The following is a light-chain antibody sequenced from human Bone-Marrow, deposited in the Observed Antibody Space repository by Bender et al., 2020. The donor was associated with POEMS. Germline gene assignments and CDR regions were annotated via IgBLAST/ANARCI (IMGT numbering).Light chain of an antibody. V-gene: IGLV3-1*01. J-gene: IGLJ1*01. CDR2: QDS. CDR3: QAWDTSTEV. CDR1: KLGDKY. Sequence: SYELTQPPSVSVSPGQTASISCSGDKLGDKYVCWYQQKSGQPPKLVIYQDSQRPSGIPERFSGSSSGNTATLTISGSQAIDEAVYYCQAWDTSTEVFGSGTSVTVL.